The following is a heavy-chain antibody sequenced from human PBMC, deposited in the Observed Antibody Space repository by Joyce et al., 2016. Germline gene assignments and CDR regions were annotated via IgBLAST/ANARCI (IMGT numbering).Heavy chain of an antibody. V-gene: IGHV3-21*01. CDR1: GSTFSSSS. J-gene: IGHJ6*02. D-gene: IGHD3-16*01. Sequence: QLVESGGGVVKPGGSLRLSCEAPGSTFSSSSMSWFRQAPGKGLEWVAAISGTSYYIFHAETVRGRFTVSRDNAKKTLYLQMNSLRAEDSAVFYCARGGISYYYAMDVWGQGTTVTVSS. CDR2: ISGTSYYI. CDR3: ARGGISYYYAMDV.